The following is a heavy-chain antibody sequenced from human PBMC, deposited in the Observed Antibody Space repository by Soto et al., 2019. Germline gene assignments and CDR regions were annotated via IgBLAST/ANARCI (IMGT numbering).Heavy chain of an antibody. V-gene: IGHV4-31*03. CDR1: GGSISSGGYY. J-gene: IGHJ4*02. Sequence: PSETLSLTCTVSGGSISSGGYYWSWIRQHPGKGLEWIGYIYYSGSTYYNPSLKSRVTISVDTSKNQFSLKLSSVTAADTAVYYCARRGVGGNWNPRGYFDYWGQGTLVTVSS. CDR3: ARRGVGGNWNPRGYFDY. CDR2: IYYSGST. D-gene: IGHD1-1*01.